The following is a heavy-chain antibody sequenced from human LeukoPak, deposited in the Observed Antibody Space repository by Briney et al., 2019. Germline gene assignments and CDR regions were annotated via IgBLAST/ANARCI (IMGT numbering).Heavy chain of an antibody. J-gene: IGHJ3*02. CDR3: VREDSVNFPDAFDI. D-gene: IGHD5/OR15-5a*01. CDR2: INSDGSST. V-gene: IGHV3-74*01. CDR1: AYTFSTYW. Sequence: GGSLRLSCAASAYTFSTYWMHWVRQAPGKGLVWVSRINSDGSSTRYADSVKGRFTISRDNTKNTLYLQMNSLRAEDAAVYYCVREDSVNFPDAFDIWGQGTMVTVSS.